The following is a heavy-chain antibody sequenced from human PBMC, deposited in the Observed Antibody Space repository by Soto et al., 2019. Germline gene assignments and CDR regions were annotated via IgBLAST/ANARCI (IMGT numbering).Heavy chain of an antibody. CDR1: GFTFSSYA. Sequence: GGSLRLSCVASGFTFSSYAMSWVRQAPGKGLEWVSVISGSDDSTYYADSVKGRFTISRDNSKNTLYLQMNSLRAEDTAVYYCAKRSSSSTFDYWGQGTLVTAPQ. D-gene: IGHD6-6*01. CDR3: AKRSSSSTFDY. CDR2: ISGSDDST. V-gene: IGHV3-23*01. J-gene: IGHJ4*02.